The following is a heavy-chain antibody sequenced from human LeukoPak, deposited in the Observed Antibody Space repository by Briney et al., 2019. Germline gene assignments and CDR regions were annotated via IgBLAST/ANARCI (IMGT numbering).Heavy chain of an antibody. CDR1: GFTFSSYE. CDR3: ASSSWYAIDS. J-gene: IGHJ4*02. V-gene: IGHV3-48*03. Sequence: GGSLRLSCAASGFTFSSYEMNWVRQAPGKGLEWISYISSSGRTMYYADSVKGRFTISRDNAKNSLYLQMNSLRAEDTAIYYCASSSWYAIDSWGQGTLVTVSS. D-gene: IGHD6-13*01. CDR2: ISSSGRTM.